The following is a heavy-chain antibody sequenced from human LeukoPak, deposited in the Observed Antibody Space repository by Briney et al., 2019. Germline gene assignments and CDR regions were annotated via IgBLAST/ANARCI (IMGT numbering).Heavy chain of an antibody. V-gene: IGHV4-39*07. CDR2: IYYSGST. D-gene: IGHD3-22*01. Sequence: PSETLSLTCTVSGGSISSYYWGWIRQPPGKGLEWIGSIYYSGSTYYNPSLKSRVTISVDTSKNQFSLKLSSVTAADTAVYYCARMKWLLPDYWGQGTLVTVSS. CDR3: ARMKWLLPDY. J-gene: IGHJ4*02. CDR1: GGSISSYY.